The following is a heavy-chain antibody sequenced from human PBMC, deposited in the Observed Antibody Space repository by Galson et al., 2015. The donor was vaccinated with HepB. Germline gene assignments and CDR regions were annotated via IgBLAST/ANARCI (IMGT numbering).Heavy chain of an antibody. CDR1: GFTFSSYS. J-gene: IGHJ3*02. V-gene: IGHV3-21*01. Sequence: SLRLSCAASGFTFSSYSMNWVRQAPGKGLEWVSSISSSSSYIYYADSVKGRFTISRDNAKNSLYLQMNSLRAEDTAVYYCARDRTDILTGYYSALDAFDIWGQGTMVTVSS. D-gene: IGHD3-9*01. CDR2: ISSSSSYI. CDR3: ARDRTDILTGYYSALDAFDI.